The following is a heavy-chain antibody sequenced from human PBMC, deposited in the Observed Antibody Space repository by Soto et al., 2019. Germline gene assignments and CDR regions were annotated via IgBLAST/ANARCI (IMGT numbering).Heavy chain of an antibody. J-gene: IGHJ4*02. CDR1: GFTFSSYG. CDR2: ISYDGSNK. D-gene: IGHD5-12*01. Sequence: QVQLVESGGGVVQPGRSLRLSCAASGFTFSSYGMHWVRQAPGKGLEWVAVISYDGSNKYYADSVKGRFTISRDNSKNTLYLQMNSLRAEDTAVYYCAKDRSGYVGNFDYWGQGTLVTVSS. CDR3: AKDRSGYVGNFDY. V-gene: IGHV3-30*18.